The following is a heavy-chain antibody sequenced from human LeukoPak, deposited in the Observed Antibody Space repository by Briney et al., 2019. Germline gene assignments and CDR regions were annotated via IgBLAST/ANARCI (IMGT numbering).Heavy chain of an antibody. CDR2: ISGSGGST. CDR3: AKDHLYGYYYGSGIDY. Sequence: GGSLRLSCAASGFTFSSYAMSWVRQAPGKGLEWVSAISGSGGSTYYADSVKGRFTISRDNSKNTLYLRMNSLRAEDTAVYYCAKDHLYGYYYGSGIDYWGQGTLVTVSS. V-gene: IGHV3-23*01. D-gene: IGHD3-10*01. J-gene: IGHJ4*02. CDR1: GFTFSSYA.